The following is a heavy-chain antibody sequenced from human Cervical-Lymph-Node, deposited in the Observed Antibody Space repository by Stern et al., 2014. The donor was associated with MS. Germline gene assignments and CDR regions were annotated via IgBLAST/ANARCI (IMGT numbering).Heavy chain of an antibody. CDR3: ARDSSKGGSNY. Sequence: VQLVESGGGVVQPGRSLRLACAASGFTFSSYGMHWVRQALDQGLEWLAVIWYDGSNKYYADSVKGRFTIARDNSKNTLYLQMNSLRAEDTAVYYCARDSSKGGSNYWGQGTLVTVSS. D-gene: IGHD2-2*01. V-gene: IGHV3-33*01. CDR1: GFTFSSYG. CDR2: IWYDGSNK. J-gene: IGHJ4*02.